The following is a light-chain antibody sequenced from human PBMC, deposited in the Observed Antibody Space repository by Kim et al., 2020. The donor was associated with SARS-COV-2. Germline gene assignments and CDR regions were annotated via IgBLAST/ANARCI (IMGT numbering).Light chain of an antibody. CDR1: QSIGTW. J-gene: IGKJ1*01. Sequence: DIQMTQSPSTLSASVGDRVTITCRASQSIGTWLAWYQQKPGKAPKLLIYKASTLESGVPSRFSGSGSGTEFTLTISSLQPDDFATYYCLQYNTYPWTFGQGTQVEIK. CDR2: KAS. V-gene: IGKV1-5*03. CDR3: LQYNTYPWT.